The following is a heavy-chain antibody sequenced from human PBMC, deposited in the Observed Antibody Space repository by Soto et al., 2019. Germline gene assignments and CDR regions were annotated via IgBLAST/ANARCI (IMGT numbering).Heavy chain of an antibody. V-gene: IGHV4-34*01. J-gene: IGHJ4*02. Sequence: SETLSLTCAVYSGSFSGYYWNWIRQPPGKGLEWIGEINHSGSTNYNPSLKSRVTISVDKSKNQFSLNRSSVTAADTAVYYCDRVTREYDTSGSVDYWGQGTLVTVSS. CDR3: DRVTREYDTSGSVDY. CDR1: SGSFSGYY. D-gene: IGHD3-22*01. CDR2: INHSGST.